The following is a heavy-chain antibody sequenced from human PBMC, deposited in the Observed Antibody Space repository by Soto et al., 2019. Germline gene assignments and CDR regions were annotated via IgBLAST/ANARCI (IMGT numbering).Heavy chain of an antibody. D-gene: IGHD6-25*01. V-gene: IGHV4-31*03. CDR2: IDYSGST. J-gene: IGHJ3*02. CDR1: GGSICSGGYY. CDR3: AREMRAASDAFDI. Sequence: LSLPCNVSGGSICSGGYYWSWIRQHPGKGLECIGYIDYSGSTYYNPSLKSRVTISLDTSKNQFSLKLSSVTAADTAVYYCAREMRAASDAFDIWGQGTMVTVSS.